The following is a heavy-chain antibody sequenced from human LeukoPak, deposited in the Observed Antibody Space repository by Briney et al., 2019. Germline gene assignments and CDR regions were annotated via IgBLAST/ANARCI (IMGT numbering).Heavy chain of an antibody. V-gene: IGHV4-34*11. CDR2: VYYTGST. D-gene: IGHD7-27*01. J-gene: IGHJ4*02. CDR1: GGSFSGYY. Sequence: PSETLSLTCAVYGGSFSGYYWSWIRQPPGKGLEWIGYVYYTGSTEYSPSLRSRVTISLEMSKQQFSLNLTSVTAADTAVYYCASNTGTVFDNWGQGALVTVSS. CDR3: ASNTGTVFDN.